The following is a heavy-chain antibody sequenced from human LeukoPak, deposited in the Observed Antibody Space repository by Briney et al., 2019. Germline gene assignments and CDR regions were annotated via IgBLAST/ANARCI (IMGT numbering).Heavy chain of an antibody. CDR2: ISSSGSTI. CDR1: GFTFSSHG. CDR3: ARVSLDGDDY. V-gene: IGHV3-48*04. Sequence: GGTLRLSCAASGFTFSSHGMNWVRQAPGKGLEWVSYISSSGSTIYYADSVKGRFTISRDNAENSLYLQMNSLRAEDTAVYYCARVSLDGDDYWGQGTLVTVSS. D-gene: IGHD7-27*01. J-gene: IGHJ4*02.